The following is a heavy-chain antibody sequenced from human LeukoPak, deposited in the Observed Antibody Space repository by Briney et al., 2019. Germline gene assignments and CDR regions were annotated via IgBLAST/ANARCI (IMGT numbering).Heavy chain of an antibody. CDR3: VTNSIGYCSGGNCYQVSDS. Sequence: SETLSLTCTVSGGSISSYYWSWIRQPPGKGLEWIGYIYYSGSTNYNPSLKSRVTMSIDTSKNQFSLKLSSVTAADTAVYYCVTNSIGYCSGGNCYQVSDSWGQGTLVTVSS. V-gene: IGHV4-59*12. J-gene: IGHJ4*02. D-gene: IGHD2-15*01. CDR1: GGSISSYY. CDR2: IYYSGST.